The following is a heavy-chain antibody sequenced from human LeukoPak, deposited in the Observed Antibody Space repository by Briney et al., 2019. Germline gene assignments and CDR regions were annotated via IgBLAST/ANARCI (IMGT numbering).Heavy chain of an antibody. CDR2: IRSKAYGGTT. CDR1: GFTFGDYA. V-gene: IGHV3-49*03. J-gene: IGHJ4*02. CDR3: TRLMVGVVGATSY. D-gene: IGHD1-26*01. Sequence: GGSLRLSCTASGFTFGDYAMRWFRQAPGKGLEWVSLIRSKAYGGTTEYAASVKGRFTISRDDSKSIAYLQMNSLKTEDTAIYHCTRLMVGVVGATSYWGQGTLVTVSS.